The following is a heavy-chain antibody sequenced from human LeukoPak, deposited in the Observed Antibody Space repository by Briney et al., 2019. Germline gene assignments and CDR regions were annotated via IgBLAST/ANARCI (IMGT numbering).Heavy chain of an antibody. J-gene: IGHJ4*02. CDR3: AGGQTNHYAPY. CDR2: ILYDGSNK. D-gene: IGHD4-17*01. Sequence: PGRSLRLSCAASGFTFSSYAMHWVRQAPGKGLEWVAVILYDGSNKYYADSVKGRFTISRDNSKNTLYLQMNSLRAEDTAVYYCAGGQTNHYAPYWGQGTLVTVSS. V-gene: IGHV3-30-3*01. CDR1: GFTFSSYA.